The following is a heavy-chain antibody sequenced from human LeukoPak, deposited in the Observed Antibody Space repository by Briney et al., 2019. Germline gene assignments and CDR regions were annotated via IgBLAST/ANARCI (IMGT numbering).Heavy chain of an antibody. CDR3: ARDPLDCSSTSCHPIPDYYYMDV. V-gene: IGHV1-18*04. CDR1: GYTFTGYY. D-gene: IGHD2-2*01. Sequence: ASVKVSCKASGYTFTGYYMHWVRQAPGQGLEWMGWISAYNGNTNYAQKLQGRVTMTTDTSTSTAYMELRSLRSDDTAVYYCARDPLDCSSTSCHPIPDYYYMDVWGKGTTVTVSS. J-gene: IGHJ6*03. CDR2: ISAYNGNT.